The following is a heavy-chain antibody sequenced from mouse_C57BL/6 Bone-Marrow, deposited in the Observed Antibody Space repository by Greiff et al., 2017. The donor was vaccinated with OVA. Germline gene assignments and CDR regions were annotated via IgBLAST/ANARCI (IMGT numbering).Heavy chain of an antibody. D-gene: IGHD2-5*01. Sequence: EVKLQQSGPELVKPGASVKISCKASGYTFTDYYMNWVKQSHGKSLEWIGDITPNNGGTSYNQKFKGKATLTVDKSSSTAYMELRSLTSEDSAVYYCARWDSNYNTGFADWGQGTLVTVSA. V-gene: IGHV1-26*01. CDR1: GYTFTDYY. J-gene: IGHJ3*01. CDR3: ARWDSNYNTGFAD. CDR2: ITPNNGGT.